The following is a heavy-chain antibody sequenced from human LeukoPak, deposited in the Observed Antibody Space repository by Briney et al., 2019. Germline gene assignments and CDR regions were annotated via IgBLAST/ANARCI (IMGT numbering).Heavy chain of an antibody. CDR2: IYYGGNT. Sequence: SSETLSLTCTVSGGSISNYYWSWIRQPPGKGLEWSGYIYYGGNTNYNPSLKSQVTISVDTSKNQFSLKLSSVTAADTAVYYCARDEGAGAPYFDYWGQGTLVTVSS. CDR1: GGSISNYY. D-gene: IGHD1-26*01. V-gene: IGHV4-59*01. J-gene: IGHJ4*02. CDR3: ARDEGAGAPYFDY.